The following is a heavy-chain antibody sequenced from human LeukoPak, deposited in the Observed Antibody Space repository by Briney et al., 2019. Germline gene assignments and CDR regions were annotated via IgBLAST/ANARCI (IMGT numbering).Heavy chain of an antibody. J-gene: IGHJ4*02. CDR3: AKDPLGYYDSSGYPLDY. CDR2: ISGSGDYT. V-gene: IGHV3-23*01. D-gene: IGHD3-22*01. CDR1: GFTFSNYV. Sequence: GGSLRLSCVASGFTFSNYVMSWVRQAPGKGLEWVSAISGSGDYTYYADSVKGRFTISRDNSKNTLYLQMNSLRAEDTAVYYCAKDPLGYYDSSGYPLDYWGQGTLVTVSS.